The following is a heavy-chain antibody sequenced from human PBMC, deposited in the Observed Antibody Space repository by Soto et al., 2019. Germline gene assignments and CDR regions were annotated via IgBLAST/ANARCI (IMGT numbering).Heavy chain of an antibody. J-gene: IGHJ4*02. CDR3: ARDRSGYCSGGSCSSPVDY. Sequence: SQTLSLTCAISGDSVSSNSAAWNWIRQSPSRGLEWLGRTYYRSKWYNDYAVSVKSRITINPDTSKNQFSLQLNSVTPEDTAVYYCARDRSGYCSGGSCSSPVDYWGQGTLVTVSS. D-gene: IGHD2-15*01. CDR2: TYYRSKWYN. CDR1: GDSVSSNSAA. V-gene: IGHV6-1*01.